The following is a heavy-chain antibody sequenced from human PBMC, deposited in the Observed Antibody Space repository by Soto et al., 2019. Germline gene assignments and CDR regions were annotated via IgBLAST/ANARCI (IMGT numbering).Heavy chain of an antibody. CDR1: GGSISSSNW. D-gene: IGHD2-15*01. V-gene: IGHV4-4*02. J-gene: IGHJ5*02. CDR2: IYHSGST. Sequence: SETLSLTCAVSGGSISSSNWWSWVRQPPGKGLEWIGEIYHSGSTNYNPSLKSRVTISVDKSKNQFSLKLSSVTAADTAVYYCARQCRGVTCHWLVPWGQGTLVTFSS. CDR3: ARQCRGVTCHWLVP.